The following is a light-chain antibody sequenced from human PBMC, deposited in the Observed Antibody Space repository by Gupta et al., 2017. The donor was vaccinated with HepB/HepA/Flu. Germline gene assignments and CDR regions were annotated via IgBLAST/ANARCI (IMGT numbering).Light chain of an antibody. J-gene: IGKJ1*01. Sequence: DIQMTQSPSTLSASVGDRVTITCRASQNTGYWLAWFQQKPGKAPSLLISKTSTLESGVPSRFSGSGSGTEFTLTISSLQPDDFATYYCQQYKNYPWTFGQGTKVEIK. CDR3: QQYKNYPWT. CDR2: KTS. V-gene: IGKV1-5*03. CDR1: QNTGYW.